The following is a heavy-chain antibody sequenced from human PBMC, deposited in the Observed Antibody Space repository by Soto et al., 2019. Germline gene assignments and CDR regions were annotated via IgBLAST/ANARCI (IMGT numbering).Heavy chain of an antibody. CDR1: FWSFSVYY. D-gene: IGHD6-13*01. CDR2: INHSGST. J-gene: IGHJ6*02. CDR3: ARVTSSSWHRGYYGMDV. V-gene: IGHV4-34*01. Sequence: TCAVYFWSFSVYYWSWIRQPPGKGLEWIGEINHSGSTNYNPSLKSRVTISVDTSKNQFSLKLSSVTAADTAVYYCARVTSSSWHRGYYGMDVWGQGTTVTAP.